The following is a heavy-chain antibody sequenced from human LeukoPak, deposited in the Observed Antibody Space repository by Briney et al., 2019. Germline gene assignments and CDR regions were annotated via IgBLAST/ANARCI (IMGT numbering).Heavy chain of an antibody. D-gene: IGHD3-3*01. CDR2: IRSKGYGGTT. J-gene: IGHJ4*02. CDR1: GFTFGDYA. CDR3: TRDGIDYDFWSGYYEFDY. Sequence: GGSLRLSCTASGFTFGDYAMSWVRQAPGKGLEWVGFIRSKGYGGTTEYAASVKGRFTISRDDSKSIAYLQMNSLKTEDTAVYYCTRDGIDYDFWSGYYEFDYWGQGTLVTVSS. V-gene: IGHV3-49*04.